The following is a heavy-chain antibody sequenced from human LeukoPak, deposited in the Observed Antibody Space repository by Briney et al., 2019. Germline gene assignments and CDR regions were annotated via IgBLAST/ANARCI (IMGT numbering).Heavy chain of an antibody. CDR1: GGTFSSYA. Sequence: ASVNVSCKASGGTFSSYAISWVRQAPGQGLEWMGGIIPIFGTANYAQKFQGRVTITADESTSTAYMELSSLRSEDTAVYYCARVHYDYVWGSYRGYFDYWGQGTLVTVSS. V-gene: IGHV1-69*13. CDR2: IIPIFGTA. D-gene: IGHD3-16*02. J-gene: IGHJ4*02. CDR3: ARVHYDYVWGSYRGYFDY.